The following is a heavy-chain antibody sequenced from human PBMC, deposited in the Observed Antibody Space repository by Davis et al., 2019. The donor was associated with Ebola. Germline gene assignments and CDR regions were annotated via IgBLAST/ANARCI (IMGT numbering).Heavy chain of an antibody. Sequence: ASVKVSCKAPGHTFSNYAMHWVRQAPGQGLEWMGWINTNTGNPTYAQGFTGRFVFSLDTSVSTAYLQISSLKAEDTAVYYCARRGILTGGYYYYGMDVWGQRTTVTVSS. CDR1: GHTFSNYA. D-gene: IGHD3-9*01. CDR3: ARRGILTGGYYYYGMDV. J-gene: IGHJ6*02. V-gene: IGHV7-4-1*02. CDR2: INTNTGNP.